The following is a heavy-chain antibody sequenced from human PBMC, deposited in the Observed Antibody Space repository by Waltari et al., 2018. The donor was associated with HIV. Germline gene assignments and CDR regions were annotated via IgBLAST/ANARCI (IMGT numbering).Heavy chain of an antibody. D-gene: IGHD5-18*01. Sequence: QVQLQESGPGLVKPSQTLSLTCTVSGGSISSGSYYWSWIRQPAGKGLEWIGRIYTSGRTNYNPSLKSRVTISVDTSKNQFSLKLSSVTAADTAVYYCARASDTAMVPFDYWGQGTLVTVSS. V-gene: IGHV4-61*02. CDR3: ARASDTAMVPFDY. CDR1: GGSISSGSYY. CDR2: IYTSGRT. J-gene: IGHJ4*02.